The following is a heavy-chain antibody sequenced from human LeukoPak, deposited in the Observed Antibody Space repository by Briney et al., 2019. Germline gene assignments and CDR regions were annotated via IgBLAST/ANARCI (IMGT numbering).Heavy chain of an antibody. CDR2: IYPGDSDT. D-gene: IGHD3-22*01. V-gene: IGHV5-51*01. J-gene: IGHJ4*02. Sequence: GESLKISCKGSGYSFTSYWIGWVRQMPGKGLEWMGIIYPGDSDTRYSPSFRGQVTISADKSISTAYLQWSSLKASDTAMYYCARDYDSSGYSTNFDYWGQGTLVTVSS. CDR1: GYSFTSYW. CDR3: ARDYDSSGYSTNFDY.